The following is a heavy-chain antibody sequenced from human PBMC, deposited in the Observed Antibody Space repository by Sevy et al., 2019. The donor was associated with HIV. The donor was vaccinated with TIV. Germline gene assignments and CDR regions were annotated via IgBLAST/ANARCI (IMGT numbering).Heavy chain of an antibody. V-gene: IGHV3-21*01. J-gene: IGHJ3*01. Sequence: GGSLRLSCAASGFNFDSYTMNWVRQAPGQGLEWVSSISGSSNYIYYADSLKGRFTISRDNAKNSVYLQMHSRGVDDTAVYFCAGPYGSGSWEAFDVWGQGTVVTVSS. CDR2: ISGSSNYI. CDR3: AGPYGSGSWEAFDV. CDR1: GFNFDSYT. D-gene: IGHD3-10*01.